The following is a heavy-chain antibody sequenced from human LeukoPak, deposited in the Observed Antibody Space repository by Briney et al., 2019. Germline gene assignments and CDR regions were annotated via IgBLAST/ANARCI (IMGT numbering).Heavy chain of an antibody. CDR1: GFTFSSYA. Sequence: PGGSLRLSCAASGFTFSSYAMHWVRQAPGKGLEYLSVINSYGDSTYYADSVKGRFTSSRDNSRSTLYLQMSSLRAEDTAVYYCVKATDSSRYPLGLDYWGQGTLVTVSS. D-gene: IGHD3-22*01. CDR3: VKATDSSRYPLGLDY. V-gene: IGHV3-64D*09. J-gene: IGHJ4*02. CDR2: INSYGDST.